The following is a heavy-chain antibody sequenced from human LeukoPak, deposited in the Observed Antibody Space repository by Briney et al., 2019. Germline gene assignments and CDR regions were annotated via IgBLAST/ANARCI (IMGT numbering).Heavy chain of an antibody. CDR2: INPHSGDT. CDR1: GYTFTGYY. V-gene: IGHV1-2*02. D-gene: IGHD6-13*01. CDR3: AAAGPSDYDYYMDV. J-gene: IGHJ6*03. Sequence: GASVKVSCKASGYTFTGYYLHWVRQAPGQGLEWMGWINPHSGDTNYAQKFQGRVTMTRDTSISTAYMELSRLRSDDTAVYYCAAAGPSDYDYYMDVWGKGTTVTISS.